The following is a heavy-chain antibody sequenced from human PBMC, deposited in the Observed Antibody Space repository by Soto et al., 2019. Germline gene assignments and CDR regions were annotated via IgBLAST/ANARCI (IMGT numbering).Heavy chain of an antibody. CDR1: GGSISSGGYY. Sequence: QVQLQESGPGLVKPSQTLSLTCTVSGGSISSGGYYWSWIRQHPGKGLEWFGYNYYSGSTYYNPSLKSRATISVDTSKNQFSLKLSSVTAADTAVYDCARSVVVVAATPLFDYLGQGTLVTVSS. CDR2: NYYSGST. D-gene: IGHD2-15*01. J-gene: IGHJ4*02. V-gene: IGHV4-31*03. CDR3: ARSVVVVAATPLFDY.